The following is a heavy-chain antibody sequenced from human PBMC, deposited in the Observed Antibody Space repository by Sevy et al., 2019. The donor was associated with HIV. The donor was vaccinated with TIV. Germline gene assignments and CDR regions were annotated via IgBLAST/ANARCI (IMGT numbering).Heavy chain of an antibody. D-gene: IGHD3-10*01. CDR2: IYYSGST. J-gene: IGHJ5*02. Sequence: SETLSLTCTVSGGSISSGGYYWSWIRQHPGKGLEWIGYIYYSGSTYYNPSLKSRVTISVDTSKNQFSLKLSSVTAAAPAVYYCAGDDGILWFGELFHGWFDPWGQGTLVTVSS. CDR3: AGDDGILWFGELFHGWFDP. CDR1: GGSISSGGYY. V-gene: IGHV4-31*03.